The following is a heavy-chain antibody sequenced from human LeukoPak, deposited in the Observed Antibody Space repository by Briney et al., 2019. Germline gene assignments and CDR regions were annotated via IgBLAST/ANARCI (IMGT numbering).Heavy chain of an antibody. CDR2: IFTGGST. CDR1: GGSITSDY. Sequence: SETLSLTCTVPGGSITSDYWSWIRQPAGKGLEWIGRIFTGGSTSYNPSLKSRVTMSLDTSKNQFSLKLSSVTAADTAAYFCSRGGADDLWGQGTLVTVSS. D-gene: IGHD4/OR15-4a*01. V-gene: IGHV4-4*07. J-gene: IGHJ5*02. CDR3: SRGGADDL.